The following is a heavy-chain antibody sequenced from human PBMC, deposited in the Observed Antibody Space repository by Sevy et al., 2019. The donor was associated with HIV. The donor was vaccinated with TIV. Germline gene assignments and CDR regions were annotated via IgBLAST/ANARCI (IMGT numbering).Heavy chain of an antibody. CDR3: TRDSLAARPLANFDY. J-gene: IGHJ4*02. Sequence: GESLKISCTASGFTFGDYAMSWVRQAPGKGLEWVGFIRSKAYGGTTEYAASVKGRFTISRDDSKSIAYLQMNSLKTEDTAVYYCTRDSLAARPLANFDYWGQGTLVTVSS. CDR2: IRSKAYGGTT. D-gene: IGHD6-6*01. CDR1: GFTFGDYA. V-gene: IGHV3-49*04.